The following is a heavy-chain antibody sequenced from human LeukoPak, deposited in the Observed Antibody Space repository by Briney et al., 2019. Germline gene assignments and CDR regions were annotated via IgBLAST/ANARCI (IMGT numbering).Heavy chain of an antibody. J-gene: IGHJ4*02. Sequence: SETLSLTCAVSGGSYSSSSYYWRWIRQPPGKGLEWIGSIYYSGSTYYNPSLKSRVTISVDTSKNQFSLKLSSVTAADTAVYDCATQRISTVTTQDYFDYWGQGTLVTVSS. CDR1: GGSYSSSSYY. CDR2: IYYSGST. D-gene: IGHD4-17*01. V-gene: IGHV4-39*01. CDR3: ATQRISTVTTQDYFDY.